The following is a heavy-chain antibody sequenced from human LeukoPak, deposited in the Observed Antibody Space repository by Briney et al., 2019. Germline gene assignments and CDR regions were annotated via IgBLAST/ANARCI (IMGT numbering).Heavy chain of an antibody. CDR1: GFTVSSNY. Sequence: GGSLRLSCAASGFTVSSNYMSWVRQAPGKGLEWVSVIYSGGSTYYADSVKGRFTISRDNSKNTLYLQMNSLRAEDTAVYYCARTGYFVYYFDYWGQETLVTVSS. CDR3: ARTGYFVYYFDY. CDR2: IYSGGST. V-gene: IGHV3-53*01. J-gene: IGHJ4*02. D-gene: IGHD3-9*01.